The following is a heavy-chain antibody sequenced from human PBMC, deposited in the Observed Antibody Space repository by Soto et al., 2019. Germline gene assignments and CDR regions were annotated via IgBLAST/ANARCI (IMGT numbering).Heavy chain of an antibody. CDR1: GFTFSSYA. V-gene: IGHV3-23*01. CDR2: ISGSGGST. J-gene: IGHJ6*02. CDR3: AKAQKRRITIFGVVIPYGMEV. Sequence: QPGGSLRLSCAASGFTFSSYAMSWVRQAPGKGLEWVSAISGSGGSTYYADSVKGRFTISRDNSKNTLYLQMNSLRAEDTAVYYCAKAQKRRITIFGVVIPYGMEVWGQGTTVTVSS. D-gene: IGHD3-3*01.